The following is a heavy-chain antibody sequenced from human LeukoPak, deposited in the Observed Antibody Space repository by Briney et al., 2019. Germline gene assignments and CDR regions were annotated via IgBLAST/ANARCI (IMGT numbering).Heavy chain of an antibody. V-gene: IGHV3-7*01. CDR1: GGSLSTYY. Sequence: ETLSLTCTVSGGSLSTYYWSWIRQVPGKGLEWVAHIKTDGSEKYYVDSVKGRFTISRDNPKKSLYLQMNSLSVEDTAVYYCTGIVYWGQGTRVTVSS. CDR3: TGIVY. CDR2: IKTDGSEK. J-gene: IGHJ4*02.